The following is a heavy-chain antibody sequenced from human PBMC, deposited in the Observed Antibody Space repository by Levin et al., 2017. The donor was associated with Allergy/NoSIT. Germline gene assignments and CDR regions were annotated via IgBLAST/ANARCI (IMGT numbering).Heavy chain of an antibody. CDR3: ARDRFGYNWNDDSMDV. V-gene: IGHV3-74*01. CDR2: ISTDGVST. J-gene: IGHJ6*03. Sequence: PGGSLRLSCAASGFTFSTYWMHWVRQAPGRGLLWVSRISTDGVSTTYADSVKGRFTISRDNAKNTLYLQMDSLRAEDTAVYYCARDRFGYNWNDDSMDVWGKGTTVTVSS. CDR1: GFTFSTYW. D-gene: IGHD1-1*01.